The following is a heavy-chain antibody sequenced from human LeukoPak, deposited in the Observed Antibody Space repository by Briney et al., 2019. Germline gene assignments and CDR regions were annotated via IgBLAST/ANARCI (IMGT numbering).Heavy chain of an antibody. CDR1: GYTLTELS. V-gene: IGHV1-24*01. J-gene: IGHJ4*02. CDR3: AIIAVGGVDPFDS. CDR2: FDPEDGET. Sequence: ASVKVSCKVSGYTLTELSMHWVRQAPGKGLEWMGGFDPEDGETIYAQKFQGRVTMTEDTSTDTAYMELSSLRSEDSALYYCAIIAVGGVDPFDSWGQGTLVTVSS. D-gene: IGHD6-19*01.